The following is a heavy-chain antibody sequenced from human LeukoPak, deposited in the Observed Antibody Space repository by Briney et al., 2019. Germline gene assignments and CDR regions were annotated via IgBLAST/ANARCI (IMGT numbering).Heavy chain of an antibody. CDR3: TRHDPDVAEIPASRAEAYYYGMDV. J-gene: IGHJ6*02. CDR2: IRNRGSSYAY. D-gene: IGHD2-2*01. CDR1: EFTFSSSY. V-gene: IGHV3-73*01. Sequence: PAWSMLLPSKAVEFTFSSSYKHWVSRPSGEGLVWLGRIRNRGSSYAYTYAATVKGRFTIPRDDSMNPAYQEMNSLRIHDTAVYYRTRHDPDVAEIPASRAEAYYYGMDVWGQGATVTVSS.